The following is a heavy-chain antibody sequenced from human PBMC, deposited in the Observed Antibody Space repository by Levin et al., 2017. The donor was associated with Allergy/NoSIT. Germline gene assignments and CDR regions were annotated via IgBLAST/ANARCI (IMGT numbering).Heavy chain of an antibody. CDR1: GGSISSYY. CDR3: ARVPFKKRVRGVIIYFDY. J-gene: IGHJ4*02. CDR2: IYYSGST. D-gene: IGHD3-10*01. Sequence: SETLSLTCTVSGGSISSYYWSWIRQPPGKGLEWIGYIYYSGSTNYNPSLKSRVTISVDTSKNQFSLKLSSVTAADTAVYYCARVPFKKRVRGVIIYFDYWGQGTLVTVSS. V-gene: IGHV4-59*01.